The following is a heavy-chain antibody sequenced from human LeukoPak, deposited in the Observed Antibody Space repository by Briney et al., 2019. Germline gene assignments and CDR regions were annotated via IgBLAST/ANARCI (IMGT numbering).Heavy chain of an antibody. Sequence: SETLSLTCTVSGGSLSNYYWTWIRQPPGKGLEWIGYIYSIGSTNYNPSLKSRVTISVDRSKNQFPLKLSSVSAADTAVYYCARVLYYDSSGYYRGSYYFDYWGQGNLVTVSS. CDR1: GGSLSNYY. CDR2: IYSIGST. CDR3: ARVLYYDSSGYYRGSYYFDY. D-gene: IGHD3-22*01. V-gene: IGHV4-59*12. J-gene: IGHJ4*02.